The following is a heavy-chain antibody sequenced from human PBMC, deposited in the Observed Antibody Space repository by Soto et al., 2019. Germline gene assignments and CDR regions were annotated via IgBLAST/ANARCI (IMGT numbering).Heavy chain of an antibody. Sequence: PGESLKISCKGSGYSFTSYWIGWVRQMPGKGLEWMGIIYPGDSDTRYSPSFQGQVTISADKSISTAYPQWSSLKASDTAMYYCARVAYCGGDCYTHYYYGMDVWGQGTTVTVSS. CDR3: ARVAYCGGDCYTHYYYGMDV. J-gene: IGHJ6*02. CDR1: GYSFTSYW. V-gene: IGHV5-51*01. D-gene: IGHD2-21*02. CDR2: IYPGDSDT.